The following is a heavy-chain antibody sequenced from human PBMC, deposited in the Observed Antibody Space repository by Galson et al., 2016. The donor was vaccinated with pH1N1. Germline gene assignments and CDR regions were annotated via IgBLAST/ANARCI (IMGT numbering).Heavy chain of an antibody. CDR1: GGSIGSHY. D-gene: IGHD5-18*01. J-gene: IGHJ4*02. Sequence: SETLSLTCTVSGGSIGSHYWSWIRQPPGKGLEWIGYISYTGRANYNSSLKSRVTMSVDTSKNQFSLGLSSVTAADTAVYYCARDNTAMVRGVSYLDIWGQGTLVTVSS. CDR3: ARDNTAMVRGVSYLDI. V-gene: IGHV4-59*11. CDR2: ISYTGRA.